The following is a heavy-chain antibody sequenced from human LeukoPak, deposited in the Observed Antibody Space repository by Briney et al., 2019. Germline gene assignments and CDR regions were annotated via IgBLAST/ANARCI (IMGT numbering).Heavy chain of an antibody. D-gene: IGHD3-10*01. CDR2: IWNEGNKK. CDR3: ARGGRYYYGSGGSTTDFDY. J-gene: IGHJ4*02. CDR1: GFTFSTYG. V-gene: IGHV3-33*01. Sequence: GGSLRLSCAASGFTFSTYGIHWVRQAPGKGLEWVAVIWNEGNKKNFADSVKGRFTISRDNAKNTVYLQINSLRAEDTAVYYCARGGRYYYGSGGSTTDFDYWGQGTLVTVSS.